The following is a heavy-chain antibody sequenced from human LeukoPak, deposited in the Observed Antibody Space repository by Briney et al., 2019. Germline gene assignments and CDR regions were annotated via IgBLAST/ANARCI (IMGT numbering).Heavy chain of an antibody. CDR1: GFSFSSYR. CDR3: ARDTSSSNPYYGMDV. J-gene: IGHJ6*02. V-gene: IGHV3-21*01. D-gene: IGHD6-6*01. Sequence: PGGSLRLSCAASGFSFSSYRMNWVRQAPGKGLEWVSSISGSRSYIYYADSVKGRFTISRDNAKNSLYLQMNSLRAEDTAVYYCARDTSSSNPYYGMDVWGQGTTVTVSS. CDR2: ISGSRSYI.